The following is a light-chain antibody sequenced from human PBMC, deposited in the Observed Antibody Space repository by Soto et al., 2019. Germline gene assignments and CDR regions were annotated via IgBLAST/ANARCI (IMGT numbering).Light chain of an antibody. Sequence: QSALTQPASVSGSPGQSITISCTGTSSDVGGYNYVSRYQQHPGKAPKLMIYEVSKRPSGVPDRFSGSKSGNTASLTVSGLLAEDEADYYCSSYAGRNNFVFGTGTKVTVL. CDR1: SSDVGGYNY. CDR3: SSYAGRNNFV. V-gene: IGLV2-8*01. J-gene: IGLJ1*01. CDR2: EVS.